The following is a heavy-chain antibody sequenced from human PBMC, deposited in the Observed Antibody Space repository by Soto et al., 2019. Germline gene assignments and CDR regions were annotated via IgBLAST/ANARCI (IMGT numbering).Heavy chain of an antibody. CDR3: AKEVAPSLRYFDWRMDF. Sequence: GGSLRLSCVASGFNFSNYGMHWVRQAPGKGLVWVADVSYDGNNQYYTESVKGRFTISRDNSKNTLYLQMNSLRAEDSAVYYCAKEVAPSLRYFDWRMDFWGQGILVTVSS. D-gene: IGHD3-9*01. CDR2: VSYDGNNQ. V-gene: IGHV3-30*18. J-gene: IGHJ4*02. CDR1: GFNFSNYG.